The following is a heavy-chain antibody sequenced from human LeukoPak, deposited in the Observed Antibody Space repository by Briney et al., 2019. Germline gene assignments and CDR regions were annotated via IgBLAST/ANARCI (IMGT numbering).Heavy chain of an antibody. V-gene: IGHV4-39*02. D-gene: IGHD6-6*01. CDR2: IYYSGST. CDR1: GGSISSSSYY. J-gene: IGHJ3*02. Sequence: PSETLSLTCTVSGGSISSSSYYWGWIRQPPGKGLEWIGSIYYSGSTYYNPSLKSRVTISVDTSKNQFSLKLSSVTAADTAVYYCARDPLAARLNIWGQGTMVTVSS. CDR3: ARDPLAARLNI.